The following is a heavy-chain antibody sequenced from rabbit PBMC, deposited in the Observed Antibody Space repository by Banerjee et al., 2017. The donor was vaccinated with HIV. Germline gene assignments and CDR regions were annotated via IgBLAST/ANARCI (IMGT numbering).Heavy chain of an antibody. CDR1: GFSFSSNW. CDR3: ASSGYAGYDYTTTGYFKL. Sequence: LEESGGGLVKPGGTLTLTCTVSGFSFSSNWICLVRQAPGKGLEWIACIDTNDGDTDYANWPKGRFTISKASSTTVTLQMTSLTAADTATYFCASSGYAGYDYTTTGYFKLWGPGTLVTVS. J-gene: IGHJ4*01. D-gene: IGHD6-1*01. CDR2: IDTNDGDT. V-gene: IGHV1S45*01.